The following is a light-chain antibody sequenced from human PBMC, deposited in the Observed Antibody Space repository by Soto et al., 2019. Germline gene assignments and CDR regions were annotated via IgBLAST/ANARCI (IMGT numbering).Light chain of an antibody. V-gene: IGKV3D-20*01. Sequence: ELVLTQSPATLSFSPGERATLSCGASQSVSSRYLYWYHQRPCLAPRLLIYDASKRATCIPDRFSGSGSGTDFTLTISRLEHEDFAVYYCQQYGSSPITFGQGTRLEIK. CDR1: QSVSSRY. J-gene: IGKJ5*01. CDR2: DAS. CDR3: QQYGSSPIT.